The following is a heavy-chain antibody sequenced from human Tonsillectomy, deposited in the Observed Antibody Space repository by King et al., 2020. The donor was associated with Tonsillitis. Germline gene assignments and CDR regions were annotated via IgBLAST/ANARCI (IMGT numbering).Heavy chain of an antibody. CDR2: INSDGSST. V-gene: IGHV3-74*01. D-gene: IGHD2-2*01. CDR3: ARGAFCSSTSRYQEGFDP. J-gene: IGHJ5*02. CDR1: GFTFSSYW. Sequence: VQLVQSGGGLVQPGGSLRLSCAASGFTFSSYWMHWVRQAPGKGLVWVSRINSDGSSTSYADSVKGRFTISRDNAKNTLYLQMNSLRAEDTAVYYCARGAFCSSTSRYQEGFDPWGQGTLVTVSS.